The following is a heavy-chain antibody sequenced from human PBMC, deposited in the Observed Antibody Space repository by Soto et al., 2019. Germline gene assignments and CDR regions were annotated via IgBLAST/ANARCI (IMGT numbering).Heavy chain of an antibody. CDR1: GFAFSSYS. V-gene: IGHV3-23*01. Sequence: GGSLRLSCAASGFAFSSYSMNWVRQAPGGGLEWVSGISGSGDSTYYADSVKGRFTVSRDNSKNTLYLQMNSLRAEDTAVFYCAKERSSGWSFDYWGQGTLVTVSS. CDR3: AKERSSGWSFDY. D-gene: IGHD6-19*01. J-gene: IGHJ4*02. CDR2: ISGSGDST.